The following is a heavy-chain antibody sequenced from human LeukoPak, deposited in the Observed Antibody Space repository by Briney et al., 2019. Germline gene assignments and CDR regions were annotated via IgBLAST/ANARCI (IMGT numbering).Heavy chain of an antibody. CDR3: ARSFYGGNSDY. J-gene: IGHJ4*02. D-gene: IGHD4-23*01. Sequence: SETLSLTCTVSGGSISSSGYYWGWIRQPPGKGLEWIGSIYYSGSTYYNPSLKSRVTISVDTSKNHFSLKLSSVTAADTAIYYCARSFYGGNSDYWGQGTLLTVSS. V-gene: IGHV4-39*07. CDR1: GGSISSSGYY. CDR2: IYYSGST.